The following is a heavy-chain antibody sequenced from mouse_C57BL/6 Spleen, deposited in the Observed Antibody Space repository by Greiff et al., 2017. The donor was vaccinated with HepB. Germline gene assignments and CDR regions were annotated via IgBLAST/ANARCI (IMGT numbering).Heavy chain of an antibody. CDR1: GYSITSGYY. V-gene: IGHV3-6*01. D-gene: IGHD2-2*01. CDR2: ISYDGSN. Sequence: EVQVVESGPRLVKPSQSLSLTCSVTGYSITSGYYWNWIRQFPGNKLEWMGYISYDGSNNYNPSLKNRISITRDTSKNQFFLKLNSVTTEDTATYYCARGPIYYGYDGYYFDYWGQGTTLTVSS. CDR3: ARGPIYYGYDGYYFDY. J-gene: IGHJ2*01.